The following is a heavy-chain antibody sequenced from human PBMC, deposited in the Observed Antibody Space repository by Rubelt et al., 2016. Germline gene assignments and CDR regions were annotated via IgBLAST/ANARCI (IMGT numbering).Heavy chain of an antibody. CDR2: IYHSGST. CDR1: GYSISSGYY. V-gene: IGHV4-38-2*02. J-gene: IGHJ4*02. Sequence: QVQLQESGPGLVKPSETLSLTCTVSGYSISSGYYWGWIRQPPGKGLAWIGSIYHSGSTYYNPSLKSRVTRSVDTAKNQFSVKLSSVTAADTAVYYCARDHSSGWYLEGFFDYWGQGTLVTVSS. D-gene: IGHD6-19*01. CDR3: ARDHSSGWYLEGFFDY.